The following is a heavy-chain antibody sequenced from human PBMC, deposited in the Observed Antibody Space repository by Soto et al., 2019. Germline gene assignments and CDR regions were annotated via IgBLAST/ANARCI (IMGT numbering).Heavy chain of an antibody. Sequence: GGSLRLSCAASGFTFSSYAMHWVRQAPGKGLEWVAVISYDGSNKYYADSVKGRFTISRDNSKNTLYLQMNSLRAEDTAVYYCARDRPTYSSPTYYYYGTDVWGQGTTVTVSS. CDR2: ISYDGSNK. D-gene: IGHD6-13*01. CDR3: ARDRPTYSSPTYYYYGTDV. J-gene: IGHJ6*02. CDR1: GFTFSSYA. V-gene: IGHV3-30-3*01.